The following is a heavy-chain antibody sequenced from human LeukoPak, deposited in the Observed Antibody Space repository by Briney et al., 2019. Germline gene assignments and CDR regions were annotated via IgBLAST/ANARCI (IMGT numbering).Heavy chain of an antibody. CDR1: GFTFRSYA. Sequence: GGSLRLSCAASGFTFRSYAMSWVRQAPGKGLEWVSAISGSGGSTYYADSVKGRFTISRDNSKNTLYLQMNSLRAEDTAVYYCAKDPPKFYCSSTSCYDYWGQGTLVTVSS. J-gene: IGHJ4*02. CDR3: AKDPPKFYCSSTSCYDY. D-gene: IGHD2-2*01. CDR2: ISGSGGST. V-gene: IGHV3-23*01.